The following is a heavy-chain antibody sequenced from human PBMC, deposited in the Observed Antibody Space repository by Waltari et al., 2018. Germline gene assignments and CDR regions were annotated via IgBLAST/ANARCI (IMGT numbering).Heavy chain of an antibody. V-gene: IGHV3-33*06. Sequence: QVQLVESGGGVVQPGRSLRLSCAASGFTFSSYGMHWVRQAPGRGVGWVEVVWYEGTNKYYADSVKGRFTISRDNSKNTLNLQMNSLRVEDTAVYYCAKGRSYDSSGYYYGDWGQGTLVTVSS. CDR1: GFTFSSYG. CDR2: VWYEGTNK. J-gene: IGHJ4*02. CDR3: AKGRSYDSSGYYYGD. D-gene: IGHD3-22*01.